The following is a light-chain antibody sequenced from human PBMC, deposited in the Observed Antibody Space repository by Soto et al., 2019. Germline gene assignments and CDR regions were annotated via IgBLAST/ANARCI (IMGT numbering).Light chain of an antibody. J-gene: IGLJ1*01. CDR2: EVV. CDR1: KNDIGVYDF. Sequence: QSALTQPPSASGSPGQSVTISCTGTKNDIGVYDFVSWYQHHPGKAPRLIIYEVVQRPSGAPDRFSGSKSGNTPSLTVSGLQAADEADYSCKSYAGSNTYVFGSGTKVTVL. V-gene: IGLV2-8*01. CDR3: KSYAGSNTYV.